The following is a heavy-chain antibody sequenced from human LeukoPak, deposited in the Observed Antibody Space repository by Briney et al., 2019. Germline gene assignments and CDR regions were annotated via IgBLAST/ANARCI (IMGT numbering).Heavy chain of an antibody. D-gene: IGHD3-3*01. CDR1: GFTFSDYY. CDR3: AKVEGFWSGSLDV. V-gene: IGHV3-11*01. J-gene: IGHJ6*02. Sequence: GGSLRLSCAASGFTFSDYYMSWIRQAPGKGLEWVSFIGTSGSSIYYADSVKGRFTISRDNAKNSLYLQMNSLRAEDTALYYCAKVEGFWSGSLDVWGQGTTVTVSS. CDR2: IGTSGSSI.